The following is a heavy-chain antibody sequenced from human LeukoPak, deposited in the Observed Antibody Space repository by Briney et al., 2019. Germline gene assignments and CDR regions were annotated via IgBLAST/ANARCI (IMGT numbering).Heavy chain of an antibody. CDR3: ARDQGESSSWYVGDYYYYYGMDV. CDR2: IYYSGST. J-gene: IGHJ6*02. V-gene: IGHV4-59*01. CDR1: GGSISSYY. D-gene: IGHD6-13*01. Sequence: PSETLSLTCTVSGGSISSYYWSWIRQPPGKGLEWIGYIYYSGSTNYNPSLKSRVTISVDTSKNQFSLKLSSVTAADTAVYYCARDQGESSSWYVGDYYYYYGMDVWGQGTTVTVSS.